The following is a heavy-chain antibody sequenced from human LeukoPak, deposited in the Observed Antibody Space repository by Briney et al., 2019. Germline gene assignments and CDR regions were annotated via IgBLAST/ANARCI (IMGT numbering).Heavy chain of an antibody. J-gene: IGHJ5*02. D-gene: IGHD6-19*01. CDR1: GGSISSYY. Sequence: SETLSLTCTVSGGSISSYYWSWIRQPPGKGLEWIGCIYYSGSTNYNPSLKSRVTISVDTSKNQFSLKLSSVTAADTAVYYCARDRAGYSSGWYNWFDPWGQGTLVTVSS. CDR3: ARDRAGYSSGWYNWFDP. CDR2: IYYSGST. V-gene: IGHV4-59*01.